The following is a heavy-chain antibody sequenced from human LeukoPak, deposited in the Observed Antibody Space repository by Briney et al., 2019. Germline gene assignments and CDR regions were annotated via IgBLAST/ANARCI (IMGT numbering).Heavy chain of an antibody. J-gene: IGHJ5*02. D-gene: IGHD3-10*01. CDR3: ARGRPDGSGSYYKFDP. Sequence: SETLSLTCTVSGDSISSSSSYWGWIRQPPGKGLEWIGSIYYSGRTYYNPSLKSRVTISVNTSKRQFSLKLSSVTAADTAVYYCARGRPDGSGSYYKFDPWGQGTLVTVSS. CDR2: IYYSGRT. CDR1: GDSISSSSSY. V-gene: IGHV4-39*01.